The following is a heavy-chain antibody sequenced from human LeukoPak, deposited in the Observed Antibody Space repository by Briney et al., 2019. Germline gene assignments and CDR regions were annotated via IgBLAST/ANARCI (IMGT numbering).Heavy chain of an antibody. CDR2: IYYSGST. CDR1: GGSISSYY. D-gene: IGHD3-22*01. J-gene: IGHJ6*02. Sequence: SETLSLTCTVSGGSISSYYWSWIRQPPGKGLEWIGYIYYSGSTNYNPSLKSRVTISIDMSKNQFSLKLSSVTAADTAVYYCARAQLYYYESGDYLSAPMDVWGQGTTVTVSS. CDR3: ARAQLYYYESGDYLSAPMDV. V-gene: IGHV4-59*12.